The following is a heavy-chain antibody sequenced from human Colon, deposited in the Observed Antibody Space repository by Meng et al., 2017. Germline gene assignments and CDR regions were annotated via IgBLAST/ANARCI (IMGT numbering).Heavy chain of an antibody. CDR2: TYYRSEWQN. J-gene: IGHJ4*02. V-gene: IGHV6-1*01. D-gene: IGHD3-10*01. Sequence: QVRLQKSGPGLVKPPQTLSLTCAISGDSVSSNRALWHWVRQSPSRGLEWLGQTYYRSEWQNHYGVSVKSRITINADTSRNHFSLHLNSVTPEDTAVYYCTTWYGEYWGQGTLVTVSS. CDR3: TTWYGEY. CDR1: GDSVSSNRAL.